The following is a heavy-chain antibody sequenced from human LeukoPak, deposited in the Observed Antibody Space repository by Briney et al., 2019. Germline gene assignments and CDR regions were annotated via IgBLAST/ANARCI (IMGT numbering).Heavy chain of an antibody. CDR2: ISSSSSYI. Sequence: GGSLRLSCAASGFTFSAYSMNWVRQAPGKGLEWVASISSSSSYIFSADSVKGRFTISRDNAKNSLSLQMNSLRAEDTAVYYCAGYGVVVPAARDAFDIWGQGTMVTVSS. J-gene: IGHJ3*02. CDR3: AGYGVVVPAARDAFDI. D-gene: IGHD2-2*01. CDR1: GFTFSAYS. V-gene: IGHV3-21*01.